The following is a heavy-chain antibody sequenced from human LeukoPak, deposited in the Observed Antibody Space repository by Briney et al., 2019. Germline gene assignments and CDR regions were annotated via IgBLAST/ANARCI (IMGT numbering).Heavy chain of an antibody. CDR2: IKEDGSEK. Sequence: GGSLRLSCAASGFTFSTYWMSWLRQAPGKGLDWVANIKEDGSEKYYVDSVEGRFTISRDNAKNSLSLKLKSLRAEDTAVYYCARMTGGLWDYWGQGTLVTVSS. CDR3: ARMTGGLWDY. J-gene: IGHJ4*02. CDR1: GFTFSTYW. D-gene: IGHD2-15*01. V-gene: IGHV3-7*05.